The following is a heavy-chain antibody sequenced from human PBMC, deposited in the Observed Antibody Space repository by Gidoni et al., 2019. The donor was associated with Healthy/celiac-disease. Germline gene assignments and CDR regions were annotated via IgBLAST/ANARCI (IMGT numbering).Heavy chain of an antibody. J-gene: IGHJ4*02. Sequence: EVHLVESGGGLVQPGGSLTLSCAASGFPFRGSALHWVRQAPGKGLEWVGRMRSKANSYATAYAASVKGRFTISRDDSKNTAYLQMNSLKTEDTAVYYCTRLPSAVTLGYCSGGSCYRGPKDYWGQGTLVTVSS. D-gene: IGHD2-15*01. V-gene: IGHV3-73*02. CDR3: TRLPSAVTLGYCSGGSCYRGPKDY. CDR2: MRSKANSYAT. CDR1: GFPFRGSA.